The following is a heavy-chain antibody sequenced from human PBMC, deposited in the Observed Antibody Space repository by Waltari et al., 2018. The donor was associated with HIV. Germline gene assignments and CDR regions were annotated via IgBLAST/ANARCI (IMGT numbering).Heavy chain of an antibody. D-gene: IGHD3-10*01. CDR3: ARLSRGANSGARYFDV. CDR1: GGSINSSNYY. V-gene: IGHV4-39*01. Sequence: QLQLQESGPGLVKPSETLSLICTVSGGSINSSNYYWGWIRQPPGKGLEWIGSIYYSGTTYYKSSLKSRVYISVDTSKNRFSLKLSSVTAPDTAVYDCARLSRGANSGARYFDVWGRGTLVTVSS. CDR2: IYYSGTT. J-gene: IGHJ2*01.